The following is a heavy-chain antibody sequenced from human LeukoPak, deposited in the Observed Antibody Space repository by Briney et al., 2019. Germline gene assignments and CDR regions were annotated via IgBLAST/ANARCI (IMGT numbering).Heavy chain of an antibody. D-gene: IGHD5-18*01. J-gene: IGHJ5*02. Sequence: SETLSLTCTVSGGSISSSPYYWGWIRQPPGKGLEWIGSIYYSGTTHYSPSLESRATISVDTSKNQFSLKLASVTAADTAIYAKGAGGFSYYNWFDPWGQGTLVTVSS. V-gene: IGHV4-39*07. CDR1: GGSISSSPYY. CDR3: GAGGFSYYNWFDP. CDR2: IYYSGTT.